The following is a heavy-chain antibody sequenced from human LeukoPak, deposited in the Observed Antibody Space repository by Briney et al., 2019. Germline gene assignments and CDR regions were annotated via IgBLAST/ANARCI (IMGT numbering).Heavy chain of an antibody. CDR1: GYTFTGYY. V-gene: IGHV1-2*02. D-gene: IGHD6-13*01. CDR3: ATPRGSYSSSWLGGSDAFDI. CDR2: IIPIFGTA. Sequence: ASVKVSCKASGYTFTGYYMHWVRQAPGQGLEWMGGIIPIFGTANYAQKFQGRVTMTRNTSISTAYMELSSLRSEDTAVYYCATPRGSYSSSWLGGSDAFDIWGQGTMVTVSS. J-gene: IGHJ3*02.